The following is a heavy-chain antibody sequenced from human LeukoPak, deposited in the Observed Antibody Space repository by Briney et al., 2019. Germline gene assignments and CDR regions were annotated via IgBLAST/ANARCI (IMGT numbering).Heavy chain of an antibody. CDR2: ISSSSSTI. V-gene: IGHV3-48*04. J-gene: IGHJ4*02. D-gene: IGHD2-15*01. CDR1: GFTFSSYS. CDR3: ASLTLFDY. Sequence: GGSLRLSCAASGFTFSSYSMNWVRQAPGKGLEWVSYISSSSSTIYYADSVKGRFTIYRDNAKNSLYLQMNSLRAEDTAVYYCASLTLFDYWGQGTLVTVSS.